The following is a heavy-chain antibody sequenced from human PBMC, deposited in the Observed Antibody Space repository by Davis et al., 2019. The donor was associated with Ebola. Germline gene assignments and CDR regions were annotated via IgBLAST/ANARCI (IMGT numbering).Heavy chain of an antibody. CDR1: GGSFSGYY. CDR2: INDSGGT. J-gene: IGHJ3*01. CDR3: ASNPGGA. Sequence: SETLSLTCAVYGGSFSGYYWSWIRQPPGKGLEWIGEINDSGGTNYNPSLKSRVTISVDTSKNQFSLKLSSVTAADTAVYYCASNPGGAWGQGTMVTVSS. D-gene: IGHD1-14*01. V-gene: IGHV4-34*01.